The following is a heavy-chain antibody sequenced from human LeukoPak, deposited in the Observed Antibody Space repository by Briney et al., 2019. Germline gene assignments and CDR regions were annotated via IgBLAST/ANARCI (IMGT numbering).Heavy chain of an antibody. D-gene: IGHD4-17*01. CDR2: ISSSSSTI. V-gene: IGHV3-48*01. CDR3: VGDHLYGFDY. Sequence: GGSLRLSCAASGFTFSSYSLNWVRQAPGKGLEWISYISSSSSTIWYADSVKGRFTISIDNAKNSLYLQMNSLRADDTAVFYCVGDHLYGFDYWGQGTLVTVSS. J-gene: IGHJ4*01. CDR1: GFTFSSYS.